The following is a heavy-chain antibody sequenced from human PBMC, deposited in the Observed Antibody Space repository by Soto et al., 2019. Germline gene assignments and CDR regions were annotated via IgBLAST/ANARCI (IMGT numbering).Heavy chain of an antibody. Sequence: PSETLSLTCTVSGGSIRSYYWSWIRQPPGKGLEWIGYIYYSGSTNYNPSLKSRVTISVDTSKNQFSLKLSSVTAADTAVYYCARHGVRGYDLYYFDYWGQGTLVTVSS. CDR2: IYYSGST. D-gene: IGHD5-12*01. V-gene: IGHV4-59*08. CDR1: GGSIRSYY. CDR3: ARHGVRGYDLYYFDY. J-gene: IGHJ4*02.